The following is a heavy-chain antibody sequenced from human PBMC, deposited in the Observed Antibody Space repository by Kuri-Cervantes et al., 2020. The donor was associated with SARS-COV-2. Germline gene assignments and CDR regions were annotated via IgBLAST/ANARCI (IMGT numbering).Heavy chain of an antibody. D-gene: IGHD2-15*01. CDR1: GYTLTELS. CDR2: FDPEDGET. CDR3: ATGIGCCSGGSCYNYYYGMDV. J-gene: IGHJ6*02. V-gene: IGHV1-24*01. Sequence: ASVKVSCKVSGYTLTELSMHWVRQAPGKGLEWMGGFDPEDGETIYAQKFQGRVTMTEDTSTDTAYMELSSLRSEDTAVYYCATGIGCCSGGSCYNYYYGMDVWGQGTTVTVSS.